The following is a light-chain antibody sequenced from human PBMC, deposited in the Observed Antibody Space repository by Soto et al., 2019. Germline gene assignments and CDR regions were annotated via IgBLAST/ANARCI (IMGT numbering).Light chain of an antibody. Sequence: DIQMTQSPSSLSASVGDRVTITCRARQGISGYLNWYQQKPGKAPKLLIYATSSLQSGVPSRFSGSGSGTDFTLTIRGLQPEDFATYYCQQSDSTPYTFGQGTKLESK. V-gene: IGKV1-39*01. CDR3: QQSDSTPYT. J-gene: IGKJ2*01. CDR2: ATS. CDR1: QGISGY.